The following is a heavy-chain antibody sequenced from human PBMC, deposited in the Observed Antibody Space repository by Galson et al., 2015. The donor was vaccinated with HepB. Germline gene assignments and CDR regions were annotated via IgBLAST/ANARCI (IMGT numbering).Heavy chain of an antibody. CDR3: ARDKGILTGYYPNYYYHYMDV. Sequence: CAISGDSVSSNSAAWSWIRQSPSRGLEWLGRTYYRSKWYNDYAVSVKSRITINPDRPKNQFSLQLNSVTPEDTAVYYCARDKGILTGYYPNYYYHYMDVWGKGTTVTVSS. CDR1: GDSVSSNSAA. D-gene: IGHD3-9*01. CDR2: TYYRSKWYN. V-gene: IGHV6-1*01. J-gene: IGHJ6*03.